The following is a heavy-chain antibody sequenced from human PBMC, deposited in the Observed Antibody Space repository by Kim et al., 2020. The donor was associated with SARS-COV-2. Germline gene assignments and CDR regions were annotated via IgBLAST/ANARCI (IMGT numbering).Heavy chain of an antibody. J-gene: IGHJ4*02. Sequence: ANTVKGRFTISRDNSKNTLYLQMGSLRAEDMAVYYCARALYSGSYYDFDYWGQGTLVTVSS. V-gene: IGHV3-64*01. CDR3: ARALYSGSYYDFDY. D-gene: IGHD1-26*01.